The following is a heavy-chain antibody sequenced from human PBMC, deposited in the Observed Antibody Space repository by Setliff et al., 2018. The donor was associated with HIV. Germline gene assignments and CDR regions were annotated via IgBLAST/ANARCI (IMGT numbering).Heavy chain of an antibody. D-gene: IGHD1-26*01. CDR1: GGSFIGSSFQ. V-gene: IGHV4-61*01. CDR3: ARHRNGGTYPLDY. CDR2: IYYSGNT. Sequence: SETLSLTCNVSGGSFIGSSFQSTWIRQPPGRGLEWIGWIYYSGNTRYNPSLKSRVTISLDTSKNRFSLQLTSVTAADTAVYYCARHRNGGTYPLDYWGQGTLVTVSS. J-gene: IGHJ4*02.